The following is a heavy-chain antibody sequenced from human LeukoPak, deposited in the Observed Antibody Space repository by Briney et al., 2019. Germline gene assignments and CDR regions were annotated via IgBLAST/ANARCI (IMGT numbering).Heavy chain of an antibody. V-gene: IGHV3-23*01. D-gene: IGHD3-10*01. CDR3: AKDSGSGSYYDY. CDR1: AFTCSSYA. J-gene: IGHJ4*02. Sequence: AGSLRFSCAGSAFTCSSYAMSWLPHAPGKGLKWVSAISGSGGSTYYADSVKGRFTISRDNSKNTLYLQMNSLRAEDTAVYYCAKDSGSGSYYDYWGQGTLVTVSS. CDR2: ISGSGGST.